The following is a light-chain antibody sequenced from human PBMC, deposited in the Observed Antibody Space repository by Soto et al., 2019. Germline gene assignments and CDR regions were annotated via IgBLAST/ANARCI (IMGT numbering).Light chain of an antibody. CDR2: LGS. CDR3: MQVLQTPLFT. J-gene: IGKJ3*01. Sequence: DIVMTQSPLSLPVTPGEPASISCRSSQSLLHSNGYNYLDWYLQKPGQSPQLLIYLGSNRASGVPDRFSGSGSGTDFTLKISRVEAEDVGVYYCMQVLQTPLFTFGPGTKVDIK. CDR1: QSLLHSNGYNY. V-gene: IGKV2-28*01.